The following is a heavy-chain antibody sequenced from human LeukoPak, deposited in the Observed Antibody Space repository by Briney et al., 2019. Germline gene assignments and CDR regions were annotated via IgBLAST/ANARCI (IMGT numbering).Heavy chain of an antibody. CDR1: GFTFDDYA. Sequence: GGSLRLSCAASGFTFDDYAMHWVRQAPGKGLEWVSLISGDGGSTYYADSVKGRFTISRDNSKNSLYLQMNSLRTEDTALYYCAKAGRYNWNYGFFDYWGQGTLVIVSS. D-gene: IGHD1-7*01. V-gene: IGHV3-43*02. J-gene: IGHJ4*02. CDR2: ISGDGGST. CDR3: AKAGRYNWNYGFFDY.